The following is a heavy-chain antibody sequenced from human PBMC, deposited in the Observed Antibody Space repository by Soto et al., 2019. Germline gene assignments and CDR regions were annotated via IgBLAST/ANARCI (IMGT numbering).Heavy chain of an antibody. J-gene: IGHJ6*02. CDR3: AKDSGEMIGWRYYYNGMDV. D-gene: IGHD2-21*01. Sequence: SLRLSCAASGFTFSSYGMHWVRQAPGKGLEWVAVISYDGSNKYYADSVKGRFTISRDNSKNTLYLQMNSLRAEDTAVYYCAKDSGEMIGWRYYYNGMDVWGQGTTVTVSS. V-gene: IGHV3-30*18. CDR2: ISYDGSNK. CDR1: GFTFSSYG.